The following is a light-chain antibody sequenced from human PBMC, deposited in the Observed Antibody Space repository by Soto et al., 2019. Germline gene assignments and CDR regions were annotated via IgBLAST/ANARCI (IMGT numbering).Light chain of an antibody. J-gene: IGKJ2*01. Sequence: DIQLTQSPSTLTASVGDRVTIGCRASERISYWLAWYQQKPGKAPKLLIYDASSLRSGDPSRFSGSGSGTEFTLAISTLHPDDFAPYFCQQYDRYSKTFGQGTQLEIK. CDR1: ERISYW. CDR3: QQYDRYSKT. CDR2: DAS. V-gene: IGKV1-5*01.